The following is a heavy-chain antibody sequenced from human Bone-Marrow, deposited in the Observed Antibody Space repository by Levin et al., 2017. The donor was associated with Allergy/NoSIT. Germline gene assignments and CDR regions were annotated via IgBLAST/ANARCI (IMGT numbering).Heavy chain of an antibody. D-gene: IGHD5-12*01. V-gene: IGHV5-51*01. CDR2: IHPYLSET. CDR3: ARRDIAKLDV. CDR1: GYYFGSWW. J-gene: IGHJ6*04. Sequence: PGESLKISCKLSGYYFGSWWIAWVRQMPGKGLEWMGMIHPYLSETKYSPSVEGQVTFSVDKSINTAYLQWSSLKVSDSGTYFCARRDIAKLDVWGKGTTVTVSS.